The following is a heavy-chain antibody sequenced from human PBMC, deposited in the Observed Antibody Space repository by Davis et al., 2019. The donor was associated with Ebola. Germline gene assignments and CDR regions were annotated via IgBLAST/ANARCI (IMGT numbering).Heavy chain of an antibody. J-gene: IGHJ6*02. Sequence: PGGSLRLSCAASGFTFSSYAMSWVRQAPGKGLVWVSRIDTDVSSTNYADSVKGRFTISRDNAKNTLYLQMNSLRAEDTAVYYCARVVSPNVVSALDVWGQGTTVTVSS. CDR2: IDTDVSST. D-gene: IGHD2-21*01. CDR1: GFTFSSYA. V-gene: IGHV3-74*01. CDR3: ARVVSPNVVSALDV.